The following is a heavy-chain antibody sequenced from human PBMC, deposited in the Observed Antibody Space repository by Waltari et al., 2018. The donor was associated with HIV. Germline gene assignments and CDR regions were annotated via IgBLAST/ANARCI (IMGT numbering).Heavy chain of an antibody. J-gene: IGHJ4*02. V-gene: IGHV1-18*04. Sequence: QAQLVQSGAEVKKPGASVQVSCKASGYNFNSYSITWVRQVPGQGLEWMGWISGYDDDTNYSLRLQGRVTMTKDTSTNTAYLELTSLKSDDTAMYYCARTASLFDPRYCDSWGQGTLVTVSS. CDR2: ISGYDDDT. CDR3: ARTASLFDPRYCDS. CDR1: GYNFNSYS.